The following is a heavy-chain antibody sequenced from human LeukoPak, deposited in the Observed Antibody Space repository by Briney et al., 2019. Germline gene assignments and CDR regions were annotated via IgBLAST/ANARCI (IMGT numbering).Heavy chain of an antibody. Sequence: GGSLRLSCAASGFVFSSYSMNWVRQAPGKGLEWVSSISSDSRHILYAEPVKGRFTISRDNAKNSLYLQMNSLRAEDTALYYCAKGLGYSGYDLVYFDYWGRGTLVTVSS. D-gene: IGHD5-12*01. CDR1: GFVFSSYS. CDR3: AKGLGYSGYDLVYFDY. CDR2: ISSDSRHI. V-gene: IGHV3-21*04. J-gene: IGHJ4*02.